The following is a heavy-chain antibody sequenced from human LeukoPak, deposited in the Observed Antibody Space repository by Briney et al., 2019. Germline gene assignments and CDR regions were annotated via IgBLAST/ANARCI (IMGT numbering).Heavy chain of an antibody. CDR2: VYSGGST. V-gene: IGHV3-53*01. CDR3: ARDKAGNRYFDS. J-gene: IGHJ4*02. CDR1: GFTVSSNY. D-gene: IGHD6-19*01. Sequence: SGGSLRLSCAASGFTVSSNYMSWVRQAPGKGLDWVSIVYSGGSTYYADSVKGRFTISRDNSKNTLYLQMNSLRAEDTAVYYCARDKAGNRYFDSWGQGTLVTVSS.